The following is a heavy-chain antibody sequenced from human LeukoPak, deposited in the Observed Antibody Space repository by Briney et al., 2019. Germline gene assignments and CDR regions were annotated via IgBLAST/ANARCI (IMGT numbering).Heavy chain of an antibody. V-gene: IGHV3-7*01. CDR3: ARDRVQQLVFPRPVRYSYYMDI. CDR2: IKQDGSEK. J-gene: IGHJ6*03. D-gene: IGHD6-13*01. Sequence: GGSLRLSCAASGFTFSSSWMSWVRQAPGKGLEWVANIKQDGSEKYYVDSVKGRFTISRDNAKSSLYLQMDSLRAEDTAVYYCARDRVQQLVFPRPVRYSYYMDIWGKGTTVTVSS. CDR1: GFTFSSSW.